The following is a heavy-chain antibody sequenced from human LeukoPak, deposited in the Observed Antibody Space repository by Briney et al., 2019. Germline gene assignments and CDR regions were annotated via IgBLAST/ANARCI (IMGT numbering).Heavy chain of an antibody. CDR2: ISGSGGST. D-gene: IGHD4-17*01. J-gene: IGHJ4*02. Sequence: GGSLRLSCAASGFTFSTYAMNWVRQAPGKGLEWVSTISGSGGSTYYTDSVKGRFTISRDNSKNTLYLQMNSLRAEDTAVYYCAYGDYDCWGQGTLVTVSS. CDR3: AYGDYDC. CDR1: GFTFSTYA. V-gene: IGHV3-23*01.